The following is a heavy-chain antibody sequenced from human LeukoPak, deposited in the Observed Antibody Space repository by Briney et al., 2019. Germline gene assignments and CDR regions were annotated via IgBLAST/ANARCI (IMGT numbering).Heavy chain of an antibody. J-gene: IGHJ6*02. Sequence: SVKVSCKASGGTFSSYAISWVRQAPGQGLEWMGGIIPIFGTANYAQKFQGRVTITADESTSTAYMELSSLRSEDTAVYYCARDLTQGREWLRVARRGTKRYYYYYGMDVWGQGTTVTVSS. V-gene: IGHV1-69*01. CDR1: GGTFSSYA. D-gene: IGHD5-12*01. CDR2: IIPIFGTA. CDR3: ARDLTQGREWLRVARRGTKRYYYYYGMDV.